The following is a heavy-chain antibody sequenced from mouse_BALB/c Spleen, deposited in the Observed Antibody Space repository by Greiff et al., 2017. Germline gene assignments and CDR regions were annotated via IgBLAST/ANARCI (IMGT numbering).Heavy chain of an antibody. CDR3: ARPQTARATDAMDY. V-gene: IGHV1-69*02. D-gene: IGHD3-2*01. CDR2: IDPSDSYT. CDR1: GYTFTSYW. J-gene: IGHJ4*01. Sequence: VHVKQPGAELVKPGASVKLSCKASGYTFTSYWMHWVKQRPGQGLEWIGEIDPSDSYTNYNQKFKGKATLTVDKSSSTAYMQLSSLTSEDSAVYYCARPQTARATDAMDYWGQGTSVTVSS.